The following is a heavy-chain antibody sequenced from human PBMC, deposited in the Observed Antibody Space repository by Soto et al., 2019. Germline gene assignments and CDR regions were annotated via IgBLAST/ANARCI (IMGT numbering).Heavy chain of an antibody. Sequence: EVQLVESGGGLVQPGGSLRLSCAASGFTFGPYWMTWVRQAPGKGLEWVAKIKPDGSEKYYVDSVKGRFTISRDNTKPSLYLQMNSQRAEDTAVYYCARPYTVAGSSYWCFDLWGRGTLVTVSS. CDR2: IKPDGSEK. CDR3: ARPYTVAGSSYWCFDL. D-gene: IGHD3-16*01. CDR1: GFTFGPYW. J-gene: IGHJ2*01. V-gene: IGHV3-7*01.